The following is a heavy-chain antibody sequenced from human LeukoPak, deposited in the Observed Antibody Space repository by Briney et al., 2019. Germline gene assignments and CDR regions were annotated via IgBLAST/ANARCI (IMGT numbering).Heavy chain of an antibody. J-gene: IGHJ4*02. D-gene: IGHD3-3*01. CDR2: ITANGDRT. Sequence: GGSLRLSCVGSGFIFRSYAVTWVRQAPGKGLEWVSSITANGDRTSYVDSVKGRFTISRDNSKNTLYLQMSSLRAEDTAVYYCATFGVIVRNNYLDYWGQGALVAVSS. CDR3: ATFGVIVRNNYLDY. CDR1: GFIFRSYA. V-gene: IGHV3-23*01.